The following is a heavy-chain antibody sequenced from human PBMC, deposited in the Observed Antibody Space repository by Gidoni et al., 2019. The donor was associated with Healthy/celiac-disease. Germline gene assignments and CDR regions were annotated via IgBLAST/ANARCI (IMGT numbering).Heavy chain of an antibody. J-gene: IGHJ5*02. D-gene: IGHD5-18*01. V-gene: IGHV5-51*01. CDR2: IYPGDSDT. CDR1: GYSFTSYW. Sequence: EVQPLQSGAEVQQPGDSLKIPCKGSGYSFTSYWIGWVRQMPGKGLEWMGIIYPGDSDTRYSPSFQGQVTISADKSISTACLKWSSLKTSDTAMYYCAWGYSYGFPHWFDPWGQGTLVTVSS. CDR3: AWGYSYGFPHWFDP.